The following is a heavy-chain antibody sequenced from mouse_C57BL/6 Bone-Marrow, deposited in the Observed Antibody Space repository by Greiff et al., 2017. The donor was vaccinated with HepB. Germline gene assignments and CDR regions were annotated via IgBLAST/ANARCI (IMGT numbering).Heavy chain of an antibody. D-gene: IGHD2-4*01. CDR2: ISSGGDYI. CDR1: GFTFSSYA. Sequence: EVMLVESGEGLVKPGGSLKLSCAASGFTFSSYAMSWVRQTPEKRLEWVAYISSGGDYIYYADTVKGRFTISRDNARNTLYLQMSSLKSEDTAMYYCTREGYDYDWYFDVWGTGTTVTVSS. J-gene: IGHJ1*03. CDR3: TREGYDYDWYFDV. V-gene: IGHV5-9-1*02.